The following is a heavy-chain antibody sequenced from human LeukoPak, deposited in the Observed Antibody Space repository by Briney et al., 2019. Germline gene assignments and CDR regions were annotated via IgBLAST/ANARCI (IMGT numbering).Heavy chain of an antibody. CDR2: ISAYNGNT. CDR3: ARGPGDFRTAYYPGGIIWFDP. V-gene: IGHV1-18*03. D-gene: IGHD3/OR15-3a*01. CDR1: GYTFTSYG. J-gene: IGHJ5*02. Sequence: GASVKVSCKASGYTFTSYGISWVRQAPGQGLEWMGWISAYNGNTNYAQKFQGRVTITADDSTSTAYMELSSLKSDDMAIYYCARGPGDFRTAYYPGGIIWFDPWGQGTLVTVSS.